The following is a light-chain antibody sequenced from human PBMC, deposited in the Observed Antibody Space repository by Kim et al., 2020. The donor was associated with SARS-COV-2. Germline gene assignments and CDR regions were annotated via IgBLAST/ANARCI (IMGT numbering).Light chain of an antibody. J-gene: IGKJ2*01. V-gene: IGKV1-5*03. Sequence: SAAVGDRVTITCRASQSIGTWLAWYQQKPGKAPKLLLYKTSTLESGVPSRFSGSGSGTEFTLTINSLQPDDFATYYCQQYNSYSYTFGQGTKLEI. CDR1: QSIGTW. CDR3: QQYNSYSYT. CDR2: KTS.